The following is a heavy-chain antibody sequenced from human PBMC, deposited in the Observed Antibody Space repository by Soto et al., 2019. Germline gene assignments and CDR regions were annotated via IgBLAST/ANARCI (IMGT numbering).Heavy chain of an antibody. CDR1: GGSISNDY. Sequence: PSETLSLTCTVSGGSISNDYWSWIRQPPGKGLEWIGYIYYSGSTNYNPSLKSRVTISVDTSKNQFSLKLSSVTAADTAVYYCARYPKGYGGNPNWFDPWGQGTLVTFSS. V-gene: IGHV4-59*08. D-gene: IGHD4-17*01. CDR2: IYYSGST. J-gene: IGHJ5*02. CDR3: ARYPKGYGGNPNWFDP.